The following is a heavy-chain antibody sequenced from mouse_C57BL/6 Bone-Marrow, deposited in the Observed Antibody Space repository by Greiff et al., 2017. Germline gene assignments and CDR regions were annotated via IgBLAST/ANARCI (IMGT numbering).Heavy chain of an antibody. CDR3: ARNDAAQAPGYAMDY. V-gene: IGHV2-2*01. CDR2: IWSGGST. CDR1: GFSLTSYG. J-gene: IGHJ4*01. D-gene: IGHD3-2*02. Sequence: VHLVESGPGLVQPSQSLSITCTVSGFSLTSYGVHWVRQSPGRGLEWLGVIWSGGSTDYNAAFISRLSISKDNSKSQVFFKMNSLQADDTAIYYCARNDAAQAPGYAMDYWGQGTSVTVSS.